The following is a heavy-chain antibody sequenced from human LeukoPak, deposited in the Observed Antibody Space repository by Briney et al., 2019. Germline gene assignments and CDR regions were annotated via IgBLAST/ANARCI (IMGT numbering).Heavy chain of an antibody. CDR3: ARERGEEYSSGWYKRNYFDN. CDR2: INHSGST. J-gene: IGHJ4*02. CDR1: GGSFSGYY. D-gene: IGHD6-19*01. V-gene: IGHV4-34*01. Sequence: SETLSLTCAVYGGSFSGYYWSWIRQPPGKGLEWIGEINHSGSTNYNPSLKSRVTISVDTSKNQFSLKLRYVTAADTAMYYRARERGEEYSSGWYKRNYFDNWGQGTRVTVSS.